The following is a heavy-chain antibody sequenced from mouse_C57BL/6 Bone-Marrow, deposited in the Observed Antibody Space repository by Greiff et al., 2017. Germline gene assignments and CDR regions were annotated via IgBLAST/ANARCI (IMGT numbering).Heavy chain of an antibody. J-gene: IGHJ4*01. Sequence: QVQLQQSGAELARPGASVKLSCKASGYTFTSYGISWVKQRTGQGLEWIGEIYPSSGNTYYNEKFKGKATLTVDKSSSTAYMELRSLTSEDSAVYYCASPADSSGCDMDYWGQGTSVTVSS. CDR3: ASPADSSGCDMDY. V-gene: IGHV1-81*01. D-gene: IGHD3-2*02. CDR2: IYPSSGNT. CDR1: GYTFTSYG.